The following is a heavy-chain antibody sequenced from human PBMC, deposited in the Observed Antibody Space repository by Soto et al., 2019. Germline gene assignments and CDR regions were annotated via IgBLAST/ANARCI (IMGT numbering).Heavy chain of an antibody. J-gene: IGHJ4*02. Sequence: QVQLVESGGGVVQPGRSLRLSCAASGFTFSSYAMHWVRQAPGKGLEWVAVISYDGSNKYYADSVKGRFTISRDNSKNTLYLQMNSLRAEDTAVYYCARPYSSSSEVGLFYWGQGTLVTVSS. CDR2: ISYDGSNK. CDR3: ARPYSSSSEVGLFY. V-gene: IGHV3-30-3*01. D-gene: IGHD6-6*01. CDR1: GFTFSSYA.